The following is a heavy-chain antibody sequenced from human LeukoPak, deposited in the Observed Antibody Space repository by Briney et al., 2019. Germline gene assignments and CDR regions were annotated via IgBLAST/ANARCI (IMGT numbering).Heavy chain of an antibody. CDR3: ARRYDSSGYYEGFNY. J-gene: IGHJ4*02. V-gene: IGHV1-69*01. CDR1: GGTFSSYA. D-gene: IGHD3-22*01. CDR2: IIPIFGTA. Sequence: GSSVKVSCKASGGTFSSYAISWVRQAPGQGLEWMGGIIPIFGTANYAQKFQGRVTITADESTSTAYMELSSLRSEDTAVYYCARRYDSSGYYEGFNYWGQGTLVTVSS.